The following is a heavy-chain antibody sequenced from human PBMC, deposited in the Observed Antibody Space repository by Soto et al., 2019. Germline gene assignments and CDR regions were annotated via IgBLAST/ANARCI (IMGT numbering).Heavy chain of an antibody. D-gene: IGHD2-2*01. Sequence: QVQLVESGGGVVQPGRSLRLSCAASGFSFSNYAMHWVRQAPGKGLEWLAIISYDGDNEYYADSVRGRFNISRDNSKNTLYLKTNNLRHEDTAVYYCAKDGGPVYCNTPGCSAKHLDDWGQGTLVTVSS. CDR1: GFSFSNYA. CDR2: ISYDGDNE. CDR3: AKDGGPVYCNTPGCSAKHLDD. J-gene: IGHJ4*02. V-gene: IGHV3-30*18.